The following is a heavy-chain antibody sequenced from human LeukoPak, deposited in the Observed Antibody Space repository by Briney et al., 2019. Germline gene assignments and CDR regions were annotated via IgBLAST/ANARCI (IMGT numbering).Heavy chain of an antibody. D-gene: IGHD4-17*01. Sequence: SETLSLTCAVSGGSISSSNWWSWVRQPPGKGLEWIGEIYHSGSTNYNPSLKSRVTISVDRSKNQFSLKLYSVTAADTAVYYCARAPVTTARWFDPWGQGTLVTVSS. J-gene: IGHJ5*02. CDR1: GGSISSSNW. CDR3: ARAPVTTARWFDP. CDR2: IYHSGST. V-gene: IGHV4-4*02.